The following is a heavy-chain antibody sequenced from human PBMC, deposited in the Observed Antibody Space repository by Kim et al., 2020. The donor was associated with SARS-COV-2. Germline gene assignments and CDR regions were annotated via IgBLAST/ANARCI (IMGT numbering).Heavy chain of an antibody. CDR1: GGSFSGYY. CDR2: INHSGST. Sequence: SETLSLTCAVYGGSFSGYYWSWIRQPPGKGLAWIGEINHSGSTNYNPSLKSRVTISVDTSKNQFSLKLSSVTAADTAVYYCARGRGPLLFWGQGTLVTVSS. J-gene: IGHJ4*02. V-gene: IGHV4-34*01. D-gene: IGHD2-21*02. CDR3: ARGRGPLLF.